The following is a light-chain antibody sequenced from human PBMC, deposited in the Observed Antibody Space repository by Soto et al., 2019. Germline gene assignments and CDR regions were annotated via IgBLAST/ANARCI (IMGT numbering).Light chain of an antibody. V-gene: IGKV1-5*01. CDR3: QQYHSYWT. CDR1: QSISTW. CDR2: DAS. J-gene: IGKJ1*01. Sequence: DIQMTQPPSTLSASVGDRVTITCRASQSISTWLAWYQQKPGKAPKLLIYDASSLQSGVPSRFSGSGSGTEFTLTISSLQTDDFSTYYCQQYHSYWTFGQGTKVDIK.